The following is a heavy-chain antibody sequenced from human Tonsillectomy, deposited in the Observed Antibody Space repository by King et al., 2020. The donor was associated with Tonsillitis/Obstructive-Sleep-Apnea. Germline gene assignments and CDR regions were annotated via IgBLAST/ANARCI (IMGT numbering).Heavy chain of an antibody. CDR2: INPSSGST. J-gene: IGHJ4*02. CDR1: GYTFTNYF. D-gene: IGHD6-13*01. V-gene: IGHV1-46*01. CDR3: AHEGRGIYYFDQ. Sequence: QLVQSGAEAKKPGASVKVSCEASGYTFTNYFIHWVRQAPGQGLEWMGTINPSSGSTTYAQKFQGRVALTRDTSTSTAYMELSSLRSEDTAVYYCAHEGRGIYYFDQWGQGPLVTVSS.